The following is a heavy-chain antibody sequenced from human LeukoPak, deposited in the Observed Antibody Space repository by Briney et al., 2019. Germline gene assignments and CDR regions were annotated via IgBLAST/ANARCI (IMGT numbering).Heavy chain of an antibody. D-gene: IGHD4-17*01. CDR3: TVFGDSNH. CDR1: GNYW. J-gene: IGHJ5*02. CDR2: INSDGSWT. Sequence: GGSLRLSCAASGNYWMHWVRQAPGKGLVWVPHINSDGSWTSYADSVKGRFTISRDTSKNTLYLQISSLRVEDAAVYYCTVFGDSNHWGQGTLVTVSS. V-gene: IGHV3-74*01.